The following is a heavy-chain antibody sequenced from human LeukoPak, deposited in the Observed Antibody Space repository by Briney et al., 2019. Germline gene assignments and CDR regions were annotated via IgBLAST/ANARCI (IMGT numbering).Heavy chain of an antibody. CDR1: GGSISSYY. CDR3: ARGGYRPIDFDH. J-gene: IGHJ4*02. D-gene: IGHD3-16*02. CDR2: IYYSGST. V-gene: IGHV4-59*01. Sequence: KPSETLSLTCTVSGGSISSYYWSWIRQPPGKGLEWIGFIYYSGSTNYNPSLKSRVTISVDTSKNQFSLKLSSVTAADTAVYYCARGGYRPIDFDHWGQGTLVTVSS.